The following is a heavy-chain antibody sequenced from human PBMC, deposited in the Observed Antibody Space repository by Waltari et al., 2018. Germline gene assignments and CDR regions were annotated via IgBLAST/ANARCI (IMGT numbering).Heavy chain of an antibody. CDR2: IKSKTDGGTI. CDR3: TTERDGSHEH. CDR1: GFTVPNAW. Sequence: EVHLVESVGGLVKPGGSLRLSCAGSGFTVPNAWMNWVRQDPGKGLEWVGLIKSKTDGGTIDYAAPVKGRFTISRDDSKNTLYLQMNSLKTEDTALYYCTTERDGSHEHWGQGTLVTVSS. J-gene: IGHJ4*02. D-gene: IGHD6-19*01. V-gene: IGHV3-15*01.